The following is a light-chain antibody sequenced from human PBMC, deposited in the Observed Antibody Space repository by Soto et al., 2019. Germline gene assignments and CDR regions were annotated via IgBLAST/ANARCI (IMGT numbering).Light chain of an antibody. Sequence: DIQMTQSPSTLSASVGDRVTITCRASQSISSWLAWYQQKPGKAPKLLIYKSSSLESGVPSRFSGSGSGTEFTLTISSLQPDDFATYQCQQYNSYLYTFGQGTKLEIK. V-gene: IGKV1-5*03. CDR1: QSISSW. J-gene: IGKJ2*01. CDR2: KSS. CDR3: QQYNSYLYT.